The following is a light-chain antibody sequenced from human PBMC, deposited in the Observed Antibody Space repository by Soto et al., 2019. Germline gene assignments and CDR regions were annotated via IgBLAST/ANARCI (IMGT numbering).Light chain of an antibody. CDR3: HHYGTSWT. CDR2: DAS. V-gene: IGKV3-11*01. Sequence: IVLTQSPATLSLSPGERATLSCRASQSVSSYLAWYQQKPGQAPRLLIYDASNRATGIPARFSGSGSGTDFTLTISRLEPEDFAVYYCHHYGTSWTFGQGTKVDIK. J-gene: IGKJ1*01. CDR1: QSVSSY.